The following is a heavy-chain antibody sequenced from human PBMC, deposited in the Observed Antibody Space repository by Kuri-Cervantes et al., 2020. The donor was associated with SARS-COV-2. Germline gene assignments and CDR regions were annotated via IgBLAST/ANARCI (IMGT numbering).Heavy chain of an antibody. CDR1: GYTVSSYG. D-gene: IGHD3-3*01. CDR2: IRVSNGNT. J-gene: IGHJ3*02. V-gene: IGHV1-18*04. CDR3: ARSYYGGYSDGFDI. Sequence: ASAKVSCKGYGYTVSSYGIAWVRQAPGQGLEWMAWIRVSNGNTNAAKKFQARVAMTTDTSTNTVSMKLRSLRSDDTAVYYCARSYYGGYSDGFDIWGQGTLVTVSS.